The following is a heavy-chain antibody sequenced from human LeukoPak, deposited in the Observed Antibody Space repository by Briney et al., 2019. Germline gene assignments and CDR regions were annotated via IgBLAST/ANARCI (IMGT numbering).Heavy chain of an antibody. J-gene: IGHJ4*02. Sequence: GGSLRLSCAASGFTFSSYWMHWVRQAPGKGLEWVSRINSDGSSTTYADSVKGRFTSSRDNDKNTLYLQMNRLRAEDTAVYYCARDMYTTSSARGAYWGQGTLVTVSS. V-gene: IGHV3-74*01. CDR3: ARDMYTTSSARGAY. CDR2: INSDGSST. D-gene: IGHD6-6*01. CDR1: GFTFSSYW.